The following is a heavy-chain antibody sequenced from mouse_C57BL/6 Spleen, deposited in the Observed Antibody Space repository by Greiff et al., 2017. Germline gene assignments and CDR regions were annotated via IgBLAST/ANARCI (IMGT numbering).Heavy chain of an antibody. J-gene: IGHJ2*01. CDR2: ISGGGGNT. V-gene: IGHV5-9*01. D-gene: IGHD2-5*01. CDR3: SRGTYCSIHYFDY. Sequence: EVKLVESGGGLVKPGGSLKLSCAASGFTFSSYTMSWVRQTPDKRLEWVATISGGGGNTYYPDSVKGRFTISRDNAKNTLYLQMRSLRSEDTALYYCSRGTYCSIHYFDYWGQGTPLTVSS. CDR1: GFTFSSYT.